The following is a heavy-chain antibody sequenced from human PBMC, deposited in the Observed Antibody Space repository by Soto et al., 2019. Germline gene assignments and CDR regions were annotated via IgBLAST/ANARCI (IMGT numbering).Heavy chain of an antibody. CDR2: IYYSRST. V-gene: IGHV4-39*01. Sequence: PGGSLRLSCAASGVTVGRNCMGWARLAPGKGLEWIGSIYYSRSTYYNPSLKSRVTISVDTSKNQFSLKLSSVTAADTAVYYCARQSSSGWPDAFDIWGQGTMVTVSS. CDR1: GVTVGRNC. CDR3: ARQSSSGWPDAFDI. J-gene: IGHJ3*02. D-gene: IGHD6-19*01.